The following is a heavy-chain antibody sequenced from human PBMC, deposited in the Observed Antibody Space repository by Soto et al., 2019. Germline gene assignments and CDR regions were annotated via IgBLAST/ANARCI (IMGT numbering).Heavy chain of an antibody. CDR3: ARALDSSGYLPPDY. CDR1: GFTFDDYG. V-gene: IGHV3-20*04. Sequence: GGSLRLSCAASGFTFDDYGMSWVRQAPGKGLEWVSGINWNGGNTGYADSVKGRFTISRDSARNSLYLQMNSLRAEDTALYYCARALDSSGYLPPDYWGQGTLVTVSS. J-gene: IGHJ4*02. D-gene: IGHD3-22*01. CDR2: INWNGGNT.